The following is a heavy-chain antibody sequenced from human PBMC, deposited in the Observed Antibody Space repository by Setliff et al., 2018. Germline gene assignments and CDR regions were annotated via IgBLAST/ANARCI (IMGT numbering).Heavy chain of an antibody. J-gene: IGHJ6*02. Sequence: GGSLRLSCAASGFTFKDYYMSWVCQAPGKGLEWISKISGGGTTMFYADSVRGRLTVSRDNAKNSLFLEMNSLRAEDTGVYYCARDGVYYGMDVWGQGTSVTVSS. V-gene: IGHV3-11*04. CDR2: ISGGGTTM. CDR1: GFTFKDYY. CDR3: ARDGVYYGMDV.